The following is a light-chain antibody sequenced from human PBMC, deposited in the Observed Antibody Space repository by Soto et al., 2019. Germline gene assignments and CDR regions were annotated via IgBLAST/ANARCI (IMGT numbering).Light chain of an antibody. CDR1: QSISRW. CDR3: QQYYTYST. J-gene: IGKJ5*01. CDR2: HAS. Sequence: GNRVTISCRASQSISRWLAWYQQKPGKAPTLLIYHASSLESGVPSRFGGSGSGAEFNFTITGLQPDDFATYFCQQYYTYSTFGQGTRLEIK. V-gene: IGKV1-5*01.